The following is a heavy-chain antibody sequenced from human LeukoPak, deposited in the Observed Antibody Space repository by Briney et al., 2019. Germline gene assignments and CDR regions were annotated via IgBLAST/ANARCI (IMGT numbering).Heavy chain of an antibody. CDR2: ISGSGGST. D-gene: IGHD6-6*01. V-gene: IGHV3-23*01. CDR3: AKDQSSSSHNWFDP. CDR1: GFTFSNAW. J-gene: IGHJ5*02. Sequence: GGSLRLSCAASGFTFSNAWMNWVRQAPGKGLEWVSAISGSGGSTYYADSVKGRFTISRDNSKNTLYLQMNSLRAEDTAVYYCAKDQSSSSHNWFDPWGQGTLVTVSS.